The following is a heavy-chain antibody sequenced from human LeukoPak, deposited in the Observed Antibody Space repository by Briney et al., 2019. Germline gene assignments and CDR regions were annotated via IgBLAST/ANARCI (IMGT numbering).Heavy chain of an antibody. D-gene: IGHD6-6*01. Sequence: PGGSLRLSCAASGFTFSSYWMTWVRQAPGKGREWVANIKQDGSEKYYVDSVKGRFTISRDNAKNSLYLQMNSLRAEDTAVYYCARDSAYYSTSSFVDYWGQGTLVTVSS. CDR3: ARDSAYYSTSSFVDY. V-gene: IGHV3-7*01. CDR1: GFTFSSYW. CDR2: IKQDGSEK. J-gene: IGHJ4*02.